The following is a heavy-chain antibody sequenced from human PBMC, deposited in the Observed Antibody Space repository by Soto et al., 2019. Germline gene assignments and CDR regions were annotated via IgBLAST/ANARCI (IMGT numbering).Heavy chain of an antibody. CDR2: ISNDGNTR. J-gene: IGHJ4*02. V-gene: IGHV3-30*04. D-gene: IGHD5-12*01. CDR1: GFTFTNYA. Sequence: QVQLVESGGGVGQPGRSLRLSCAASGFTFTNYAMHWVRQAPGKGLEWVAVISNDGNTRYYAESVKGRFSISRDNLNNTLYVQVNTLKNEDTAVYYCAASRTSASGSPIAYWGKGTLVTVSS. CDR3: AASRTSASGSPIAY.